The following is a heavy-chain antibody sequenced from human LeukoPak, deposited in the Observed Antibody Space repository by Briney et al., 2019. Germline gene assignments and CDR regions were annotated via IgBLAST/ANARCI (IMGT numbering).Heavy chain of an antibody. CDR3: ARDTKDY. CDR1: GFTFSNYE. D-gene: IGHD2-8*01. Sequence: GGSLRLSCAAFGFTFSNYEMNWVRQAPGKGLEWVSYISKTGDNIYYADSVKGRFTISRDNAKNSLYLQMNSLRADDTAVYYCARDTKDYWGQGTLVTVSS. J-gene: IGHJ4*02. V-gene: IGHV3-48*03. CDR2: ISKTGDNI.